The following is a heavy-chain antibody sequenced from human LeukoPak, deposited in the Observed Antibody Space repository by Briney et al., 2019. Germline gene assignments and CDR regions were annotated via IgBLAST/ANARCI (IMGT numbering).Heavy chain of an antibody. D-gene: IGHD6-13*01. Sequence: GGSLRLSCAASGFTFSSYAMNWVRQAPGKGLEWVSVIYSGGSTYYADSVKGRFTISRDNSKNTLYLQMNSLRAEDTAVYYCAREKGSSWYFDYWGQGTLVTVSS. V-gene: IGHV3-66*02. CDR2: IYSGGST. CDR1: GFTFSSYA. CDR3: AREKGSSWYFDY. J-gene: IGHJ4*02.